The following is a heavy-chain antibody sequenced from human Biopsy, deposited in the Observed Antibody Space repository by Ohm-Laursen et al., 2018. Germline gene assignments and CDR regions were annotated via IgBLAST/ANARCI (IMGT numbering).Heavy chain of an antibody. D-gene: IGHD3-3*01. CDR2: ISDTGTT. Sequence: LSLTCTVSGGSIGGSGDYWSWIRQPPGKGLEWIGYISDTGTTNYNPPLRGRVAMSVDTSKNQFSLQLTSVTAADTAMFFCARLFRLDDYWNDDPPDGFDVWGQGTMVTVSS. J-gene: IGHJ3*01. V-gene: IGHV4-61*08. CDR1: GGSIGGSGDY. CDR3: ARLFRLDDYWNDDPPDGFDV.